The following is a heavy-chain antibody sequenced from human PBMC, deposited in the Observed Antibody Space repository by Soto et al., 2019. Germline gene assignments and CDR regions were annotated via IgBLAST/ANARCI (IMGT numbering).Heavy chain of an antibody. D-gene: IGHD6-19*01. CDR3: ARGGSSDWQVAFDF. CDR1: GGSFSGYF. J-gene: IGHJ3*01. V-gene: IGHV4-34*01. Sequence: SETLSLTCAVYGGSFSGYFWNWIRQTPGKGLEWIGKVNHNGRNNYNPSLKSRVTISLDMSKNQISLKLTSVTAADTAVYYCARGGSSDWQVAFDFWGEGTMVTV. CDR2: VNHNGRN.